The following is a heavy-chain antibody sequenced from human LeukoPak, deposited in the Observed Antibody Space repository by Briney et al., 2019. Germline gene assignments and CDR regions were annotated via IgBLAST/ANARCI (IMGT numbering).Heavy chain of an antibody. D-gene: IGHD2-2*01. Sequence: GGSLRLSCAASGFTFSSNAMHWVRQAPGKGLEWVAVISYDGSNKYYADSVKGRFTISRDNSKNTLYLQMNSLRAEDTAVYYCARVNDCSSTSCYLWYYYYGMDVWGQGTTVTVSS. CDR2: ISYDGSNK. CDR3: ARVNDCSSTSCYLWYYYYGMDV. J-gene: IGHJ6*02. CDR1: GFTFSSNA. V-gene: IGHV3-30-3*01.